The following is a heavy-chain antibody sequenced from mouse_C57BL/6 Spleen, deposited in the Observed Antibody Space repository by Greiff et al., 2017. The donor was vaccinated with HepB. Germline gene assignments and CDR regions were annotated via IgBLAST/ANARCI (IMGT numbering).Heavy chain of an antibody. CDR2: IDPETGGT. Sequence: QVQLKQSGAELVRPGASVTLSCKASGYTFTDYEMHWVKQTPVHGLEWIGAIDPETGGTAYNQKFKGKAILTADKSSSTAYMELRSLTSEDSAVYYCTRKGAYYRGWGQGTSVTVSS. J-gene: IGHJ4*01. V-gene: IGHV1-15*01. CDR1: GYTFTDYE. CDR3: TRKGAYYRG. D-gene: IGHD2-14*01.